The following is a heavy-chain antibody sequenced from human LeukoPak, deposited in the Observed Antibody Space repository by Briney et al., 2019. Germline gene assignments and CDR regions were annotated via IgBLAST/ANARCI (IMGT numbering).Heavy chain of an antibody. D-gene: IGHD6-19*01. V-gene: IGHV3-74*01. Sequence: PGGSLTLSCAASGFTLSKYWMLWLPQAPGKGLESVSLINTDRTVTTYADSVKGRFTVSRDNADNTVFLQMNSVRDEDTAVYYCATKQWLAPPPDSWGQGTPVTVSS. CDR1: GFTLSKYW. J-gene: IGHJ4*02. CDR2: INTDRTVT. CDR3: ATKQWLAPPPDS.